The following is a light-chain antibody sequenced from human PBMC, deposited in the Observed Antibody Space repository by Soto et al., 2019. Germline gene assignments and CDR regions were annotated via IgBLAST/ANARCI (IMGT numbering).Light chain of an antibody. Sequence: EIVLTQSPGTLSLSPGESTTLSCRASQSVGRNFLAWYQQKPGRAPRLLIHGASYRATGVPDRFSGSGSETDFTLTISRLEPEDFAVYYCHQYAASPRTCGGGTKVEIK. CDR1: QSVGRNF. J-gene: IGKJ4*01. CDR3: HQYAASPRT. V-gene: IGKV3-20*01. CDR2: GAS.